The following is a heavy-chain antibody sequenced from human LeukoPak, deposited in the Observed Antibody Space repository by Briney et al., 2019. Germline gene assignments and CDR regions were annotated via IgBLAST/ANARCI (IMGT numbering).Heavy chain of an antibody. CDR1: GGTFSSYA. Sequence: GASVKVSCKASGGTFSSYAISWVRQAPGQGLEWMGGIIPIFGTANYAQKFQGRVTITADESTGTAYMELSSLRSEDTAVYYCARGGWLQFFYFDYWGQGTLVTVSS. CDR3: ARGGWLQFFYFDY. D-gene: IGHD5-24*01. CDR2: IIPIFGTA. J-gene: IGHJ4*02. V-gene: IGHV1-69*13.